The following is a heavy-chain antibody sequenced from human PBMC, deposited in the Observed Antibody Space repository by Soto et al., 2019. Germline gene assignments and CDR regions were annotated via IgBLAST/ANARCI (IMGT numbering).Heavy chain of an antibody. Sequence: QVQLVQSGAEVKKPGSSVKVSCKASGGTFSSYAISWGRQAPRQGLEWMGGIIPIFGTANYEQKFQGRVTITADESTSTAYRELSSLRSEDTAVYYCGRVMRVGAFSAFDIWGQGTMVTVSS. CDR1: GGTFSSYA. J-gene: IGHJ3*02. CDR2: IIPIFGTA. D-gene: IGHD1-26*01. CDR3: GRVMRVGAFSAFDI. V-gene: IGHV1-69*01.